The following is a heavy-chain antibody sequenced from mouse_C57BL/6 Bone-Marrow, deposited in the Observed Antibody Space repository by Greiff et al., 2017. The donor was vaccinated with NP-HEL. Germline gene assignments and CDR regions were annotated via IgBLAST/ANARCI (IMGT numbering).Heavy chain of an antibody. CDR3: AREPGYYGSSYGAY. J-gene: IGHJ3*01. V-gene: IGHV3-6*01. CDR1: GYSITSGYY. D-gene: IGHD1-1*01. Sequence: EVQLVESGPGLVKPSQSLSLTCSVTGYSITSGYYWNWIRQFPGNKLEWMGYISYDGSNNYNPSLKNRISITRDTSKNQFFLKLNSVTTEDTATYYCAREPGYYGSSYGAYWGQGTLVTVSA. CDR2: ISYDGSN.